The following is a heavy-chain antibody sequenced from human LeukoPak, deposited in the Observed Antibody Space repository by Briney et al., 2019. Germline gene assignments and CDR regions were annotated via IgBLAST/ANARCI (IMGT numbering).Heavy chain of an antibody. CDR1: GFTFDDYA. Sequence: QAGGSLRLSCAASGFTFDDYAMHWVRQAPGKGLEWVSGISWNSGSIGYADSVKGRFTISRDNAKNSLYLQMNSLRAEDTAVYYCATRSVVVAAMGPNDYWGQGTLVTVSS. J-gene: IGHJ4*02. V-gene: IGHV3-9*01. D-gene: IGHD2-15*01. CDR3: ATRSVVVAAMGPNDY. CDR2: ISWNSGSI.